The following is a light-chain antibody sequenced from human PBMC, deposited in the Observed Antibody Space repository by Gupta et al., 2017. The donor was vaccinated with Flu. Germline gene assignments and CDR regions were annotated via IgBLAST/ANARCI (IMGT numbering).Light chain of an antibody. CDR2: DDS. CDR3: QVWDSSSDHPV. V-gene: IGLV3-21*02. Sequence: SYVLTQPPSVSVAPGQTARITCGGNNIGSKSVHWYQPKPGQAPVLVVYDDSDRPPGIPERVSGSNSGNTATLTISRVEAGDEADYYCQVWDSSSDHPVFGGGTKLTVL. CDR1: NIGSKS. J-gene: IGLJ2*01.